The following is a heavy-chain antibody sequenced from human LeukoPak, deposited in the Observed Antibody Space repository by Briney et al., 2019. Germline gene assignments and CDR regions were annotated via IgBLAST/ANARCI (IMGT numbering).Heavy chain of an antibody. D-gene: IGHD5-18*01. V-gene: IGHV3-21*01. CDR2: ISTTSSYI. CDR3: ARDQIRYSNSPEALDL. Sequence: GGSLRLSCAASGFSFSTYAISWVRQAPGKGLEWVSCISTTSSYIFYADSVRGRFTISRDNAKNSLYLQMDSLRAEDTAVYYCARDQIRYSNSPEALDLWGQGTLVSVSS. CDR1: GFSFSTYA. J-gene: IGHJ3*01.